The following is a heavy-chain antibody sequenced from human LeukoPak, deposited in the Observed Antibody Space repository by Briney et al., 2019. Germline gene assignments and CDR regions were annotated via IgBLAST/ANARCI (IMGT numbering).Heavy chain of an antibody. J-gene: IGHJ6*03. CDR3: ARVPPSYSASSKIYYYYYVDV. CDR1: GGSITKCC. V-gene: IGHV4-4*07. CDR2: ISYTGNT. D-gene: IGHD1-26*01. Sequence: PSEPLSLTCTVSGGSITKCCGGWLPAPAEGGGGCIGHISYTGNTVHSPSGQTRDTMSLHTSKNLFSLKLNSVTAADTAVYYCARVPPSYSASSKIYYYYYVDVRRKGTPVTVPS.